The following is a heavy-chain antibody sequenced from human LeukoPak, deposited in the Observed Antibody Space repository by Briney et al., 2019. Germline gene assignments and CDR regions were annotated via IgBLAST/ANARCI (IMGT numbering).Heavy chain of an antibody. Sequence: GSSVKVPCKASGGTFSSYAISWVRQAPGQGLEWMGGIIPIFGTANYAQKFQGRVTITTDESTSTAYMELSSLRSEDTAVYYCARDYCTNGVCYWFDPWGQGTLVTVSS. V-gene: IGHV1-69*05. J-gene: IGHJ5*02. CDR1: GGTFSSYA. CDR2: IIPIFGTA. D-gene: IGHD2-8*01. CDR3: ARDYCTNGVCYWFDP.